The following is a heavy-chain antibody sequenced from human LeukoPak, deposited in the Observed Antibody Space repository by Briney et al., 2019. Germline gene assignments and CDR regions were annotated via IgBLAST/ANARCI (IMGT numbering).Heavy chain of an antibody. J-gene: IGHJ6*03. CDR3: ARWGPIVVVPAAIHYMDV. D-gene: IGHD2-2*02. CDR2: INHSGST. V-gene: IGHV4-34*01. Sequence: SETLSLTCAVYGGSFSGYYWSWIRQPPGKGLERIGEINHSGSTNYNPSLKSRVTISVDTSKNQFSLKLSSVTAADTAVYYCARWGPIVVVPAAIHYMDVWGKGTTVTVSS. CDR1: GGSFSGYY.